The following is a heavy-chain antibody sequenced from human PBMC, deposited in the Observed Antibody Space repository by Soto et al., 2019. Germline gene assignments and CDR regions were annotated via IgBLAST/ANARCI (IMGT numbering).Heavy chain of an antibody. CDR3: ARTAVAGRGNYYYYGMDV. CDR1: GGSISSGGYY. J-gene: IGHJ6*02. Sequence: SETLSLTCTVSGGSISSGGYYWSWIRQHPGKGLEWIGYTFYSGTTYYNPSLKSRVTISVDTSKNQFSLKLSSVTAADTAVYYCARTAVAGRGNYYYYGMDVWGQGTTVTVSS. D-gene: IGHD6-19*01. V-gene: IGHV4-31*03. CDR2: TFYSGTT.